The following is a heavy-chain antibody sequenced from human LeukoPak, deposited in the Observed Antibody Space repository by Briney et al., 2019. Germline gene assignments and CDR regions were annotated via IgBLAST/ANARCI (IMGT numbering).Heavy chain of an antibody. CDR1: GYNFTSYW. V-gene: IGHV5-51*01. CDR3: ARLDSSGWYLYGMDV. Sequence: GESLKISCKGSGYNFTSYWIGWVRQMPGKGLEWMGIIYPGDSDTRYSPSFQGQVTISADKSISTAYLQWSSLKASDTAMYYCARLDSSGWYLYGMDVWGQGTTVTVSS. D-gene: IGHD6-19*01. CDR2: IYPGDSDT. J-gene: IGHJ6*02.